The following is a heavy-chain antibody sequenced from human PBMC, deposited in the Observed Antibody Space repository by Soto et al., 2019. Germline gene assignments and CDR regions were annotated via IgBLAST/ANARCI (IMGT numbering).Heavy chain of an antibody. CDR2: ISNFNNYI. Sequence: GGSLRLSCAASGFSLSPHAMNWVRQAPGKGLEWVSPISNFNNYIFYAESVKGRFTISRDNAKNSVYLQMNSLRDEDTAVYYCARGIASSFYYSDYWGQGTQVTVSS. D-gene: IGHD2-2*01. V-gene: IGHV3-21*01. CDR1: GFSLSPHA. J-gene: IGHJ4*02. CDR3: ARGIASSFYYSDY.